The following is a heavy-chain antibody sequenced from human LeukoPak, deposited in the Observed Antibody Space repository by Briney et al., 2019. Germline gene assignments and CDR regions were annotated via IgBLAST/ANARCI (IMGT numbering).Heavy chain of an antibody. D-gene: IGHD6-19*01. CDR1: GSTVTSDY. J-gene: IGHJ4*01. CDR2: IYSGGST. CDR3: ATDVRSSPLGF. V-gene: IGHV3-66*01. Sequence: GGSLRLSCAVSGSTVTSDYMNWVRQAPGKGLEWVSIIYSGGSTYYADSVKGRFTISRDSSNNTLFLQMTNLRAEDSGLYYCATDVRSSPLGFWGHGTLVTVSS.